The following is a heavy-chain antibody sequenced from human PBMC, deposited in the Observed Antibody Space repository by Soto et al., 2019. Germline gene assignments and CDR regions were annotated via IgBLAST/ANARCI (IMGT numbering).Heavy chain of an antibody. V-gene: IGHV3-73*01. CDR3: TRHGVDY. J-gene: IGHJ4*02. CDR1: GVSFSGSA. CDR2: IRSKTNNYAT. D-gene: IGHD3-3*01. Sequence: GGSLRLSCVASGVSFSGSALHWVRQASGKGLEWIGRIRSKTNNYATAHAASVEGRFTVSRDDSENTAYLQMNSLTTEDTAVYYCTRHGVDYWGQGTLVTVSS.